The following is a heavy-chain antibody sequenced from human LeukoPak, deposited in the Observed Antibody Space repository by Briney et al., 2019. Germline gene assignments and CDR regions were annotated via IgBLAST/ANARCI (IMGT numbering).Heavy chain of an antibody. Sequence: ASVKVSCKASGYTFTSYDINWVRQATGQGLEWMGWMNPNSGNTGYAQKFRGRVTMTRNTSISTAYMELSSLRSEDTAVYYCAGLIVGATFDWFDPWGQGTLVTVSS. CDR1: GYTFTSYD. V-gene: IGHV1-8*01. D-gene: IGHD1-26*01. CDR2: MNPNSGNT. CDR3: AGLIVGATFDWFDP. J-gene: IGHJ5*02.